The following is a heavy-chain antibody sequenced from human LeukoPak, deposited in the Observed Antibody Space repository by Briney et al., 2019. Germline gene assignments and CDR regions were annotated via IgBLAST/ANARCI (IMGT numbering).Heavy chain of an antibody. Sequence: GGSLRLSCAASGFTFSSYSMNWVRQAPGKGLEWVSYISSSSSTIYYADSVKGRFTISRDNAKNSLYLQMSSLRVEDTAVYYCARDWSRDYWGQGTLVTVSS. V-gene: IGHV3-48*01. CDR3: ARDWSRDY. CDR2: ISSSSSTI. CDR1: GFTFSSYS. J-gene: IGHJ4*02.